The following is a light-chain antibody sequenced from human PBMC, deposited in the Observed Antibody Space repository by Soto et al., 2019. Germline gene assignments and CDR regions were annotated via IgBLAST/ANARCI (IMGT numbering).Light chain of an antibody. CDR3: QQADSFPPT. CDR2: TAS. V-gene: IGKV1D-12*01. J-gene: IGKJ2*01. Sequence: DIQMTQSPSSVSASVGDRVTITCRASQSINNWLAWYQQKPGKAPKLLIYTASKLQSGVPSRFSGSGSGTDFTLTITSLQPEDFANYYCQQADSFPPTFGQGTKLEI. CDR1: QSINNW.